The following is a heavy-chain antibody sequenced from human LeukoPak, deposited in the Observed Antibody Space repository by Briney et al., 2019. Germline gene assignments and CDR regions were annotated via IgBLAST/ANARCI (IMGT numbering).Heavy chain of an antibody. CDR2: IYYSGST. J-gene: IGHJ4*02. D-gene: IGHD3-10*01. CDR3: ARTYGSGSYSILDY. CDR1: GGSISSYY. Sequence: SETLSLTCTVSGGSISSYYWSWIRQPPGKGLEWIGYIYYSGSTNYNPSLKSRVTILVDTSKNQFSLKLSSVTAADTAVYYCARTYGSGSYSILDYWGQGTLVTVSS. V-gene: IGHV4-59*01.